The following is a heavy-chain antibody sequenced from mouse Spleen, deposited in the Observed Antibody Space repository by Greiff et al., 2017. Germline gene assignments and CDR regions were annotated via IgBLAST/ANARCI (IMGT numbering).Heavy chain of an antibody. CDR3: TRDPYRGDAMDY. Sequence: EVQLVESGGGLVKPGGSLKLSCAASGFTFSSYTMSWVRQTPEKRLEWVATISSGGSYTYYPDSVKGRFTISRGNAKNTLYLQMSSLKSEDTAMYYCTRDPYRGDAMDYWGQGTSVTVSS. J-gene: IGHJ4*01. CDR2: ISSGGSYT. V-gene: IGHV5-6-4*01. D-gene: IGHD2-14*01. CDR1: GFTFSSYT.